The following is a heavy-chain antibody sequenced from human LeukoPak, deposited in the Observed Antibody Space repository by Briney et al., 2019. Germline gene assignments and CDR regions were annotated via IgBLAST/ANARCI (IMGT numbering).Heavy chain of an antibody. J-gene: IGHJ4*02. CDR2: IIPIFGTA. D-gene: IGHD5-24*01. CDR1: GYSFVLYG. Sequence: SVKVSCKASGYSFVLYGISWVRQAPGQGLEWMGGIIPIFGTANYAQKFQGRVTITADKSTSTAYMELSSLRSEDTAVYYCARVGVEMATHYYFDYWGQGTLVTVSS. CDR3: ARVGVEMATHYYFDY. V-gene: IGHV1-69*06.